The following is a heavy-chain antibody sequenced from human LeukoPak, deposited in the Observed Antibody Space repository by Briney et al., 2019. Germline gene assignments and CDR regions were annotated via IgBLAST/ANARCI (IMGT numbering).Heavy chain of an antibody. D-gene: IGHD3-3*01. J-gene: IGHJ4*02. CDR2: ISYDGSDK. CDR1: GFTFSSYA. CDR3: ARDMGYYDFWSGLDY. Sequence: PGGSLRLSCAASGFTFSSYAIHWVRQAPGKGLEWVALISYDGSDKYYADSVKGRFIISRDNSKNTLYLQMNSLRTEDTAIYYCARDMGYYDFWSGLDYWGQGTLVTVSS. V-gene: IGHV3-30*04.